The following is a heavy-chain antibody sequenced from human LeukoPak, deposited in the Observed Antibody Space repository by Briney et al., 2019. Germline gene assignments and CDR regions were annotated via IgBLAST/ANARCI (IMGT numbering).Heavy chain of an antibody. Sequence: GGSLCLSCAASGFTFSSYGMHWVRQAPGKGLEWVAVISFDGTNKFYADSVKGRFTISRDNSKNALYLQMNSLRAEDTAVYYCAKGGYYERPWYFDYWGKGTLVTASS. CDR2: ISFDGTNK. V-gene: IGHV3-30*18. CDR3: AKGGYYERPWYFDY. CDR1: GFTFSSYG. J-gene: IGHJ4*02. D-gene: IGHD3-22*01.